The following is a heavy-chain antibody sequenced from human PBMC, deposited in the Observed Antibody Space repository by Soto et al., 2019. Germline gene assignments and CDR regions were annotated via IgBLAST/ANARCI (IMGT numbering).Heavy chain of an antibody. CDR1: GGSISSGDHC. J-gene: IGHJ4*02. Sequence: QVQLQESGPGLVKPSQTLSLTCTVSGGSISSGDHCWSWIRQPPGKDLEWVGYIYYSGSTYYNPSLKSRVFISVDTSKNQFSLKLSSVTAADTAVYYCARDYDFLTGYYMFDYWGQGTLVTVSS. V-gene: IGHV4-30-4*01. CDR2: IYYSGST. D-gene: IGHD3-9*01. CDR3: ARDYDFLTGYYMFDY.